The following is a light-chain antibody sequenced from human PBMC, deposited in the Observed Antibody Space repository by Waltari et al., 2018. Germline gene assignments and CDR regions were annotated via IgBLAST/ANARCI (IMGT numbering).Light chain of an antibody. CDR3: QQFDTNSS. J-gene: IGKJ2*01. CDR2: AAS. V-gene: IGKV1-5*03. Sequence: DIKMTQSPSTLSASAGDRGTITCRASQSTNSWLAWYQQKPGKAPKLLFYAASNLVSGVPSRFSGSGSGTEFTLTISGLQPDDFATYYCQQFDTNSSFGQGTKLEIK. CDR1: QSTNSW.